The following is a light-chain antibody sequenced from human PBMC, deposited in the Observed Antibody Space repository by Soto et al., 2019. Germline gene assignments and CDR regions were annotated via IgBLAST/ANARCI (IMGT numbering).Light chain of an antibody. V-gene: IGKV1-5*01. J-gene: IGKJ2*01. CDR2: DAS. Sequence: DIQMTQSPSTLSASVGDRVTITCRASQSISSWLAWYQQKPGKAPKLLIYDASSLESGVPSRFSGSGSGTESTLTISSLQPDDFATYYFQQYNSYSYTFGQGTKLEIK. CDR1: QSISSW. CDR3: QQYNSYSYT.